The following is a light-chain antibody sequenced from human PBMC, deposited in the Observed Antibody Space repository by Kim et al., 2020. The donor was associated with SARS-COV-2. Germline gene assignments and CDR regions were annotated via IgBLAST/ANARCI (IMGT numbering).Light chain of an antibody. CDR2: YDS. CDR1: NIGNKN. V-gene: IGLV3-21*04. J-gene: IGLJ2*01. CDR3: QVWDSGSDHVV. Sequence: SYELTQPPSVSVAPVQTASITCGGNNIGNKNVHWYQHKPGQAPLLVISYDSDRPAGIPDQFSGSNSGNTATLTISRVEAGDEADYYCQVWDSGSDHVVFG.